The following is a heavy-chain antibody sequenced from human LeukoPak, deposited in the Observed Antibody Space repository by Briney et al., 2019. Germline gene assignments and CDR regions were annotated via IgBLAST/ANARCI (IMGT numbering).Heavy chain of an antibody. J-gene: IGHJ4*02. V-gene: IGHV1-69*05. Sequence: PSVKVSCKASGGTFSSYAISWVRQAPGQGLEWMGGIFPIFGTANYAQKFQGRVTITTDESTSTAYMELSSLRSEDTAVYYCARSRTIPAHSSSCYEDYWGQGTLVTVSS. D-gene: IGHD6-13*01. CDR2: IFPIFGTA. CDR3: ARSRTIPAHSSSCYEDY. CDR1: GGTFSSYA.